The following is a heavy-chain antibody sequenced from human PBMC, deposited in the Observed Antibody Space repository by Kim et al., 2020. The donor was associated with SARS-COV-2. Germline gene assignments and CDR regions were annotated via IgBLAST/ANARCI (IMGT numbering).Heavy chain of an antibody. CDR2: IYYSGST. J-gene: IGHJ2*01. D-gene: IGHD5-18*01. V-gene: IGHV4-59*13. CDR3: ARDKKAMARYFDL. Sequence: SETLSLTCTVSGGSISSYYWSWIRQPPGKGLEWIGYIYYSGSTNYNPSLKSRVTISVDTSKNQFSLKLSSVTAADTAVYYCARDKKAMARYFDLWGRGTLVTVSS. CDR1: GGSISSYY.